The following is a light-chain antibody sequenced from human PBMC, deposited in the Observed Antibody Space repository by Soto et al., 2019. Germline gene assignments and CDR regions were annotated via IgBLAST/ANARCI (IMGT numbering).Light chain of an antibody. V-gene: IGLV2-14*01. CDR2: EVS. CDR1: SRVVGGYNY. J-gene: IGLJ1*01. Sequence: QSVLTQPRSVCGSPGQSVTISCNGTSRVVGGYNYVSWYPQHPGKAPKLMIYEVSNRPSGVSNPFSGSKSCNTASLTVSGLQAEDEADYYCSSYTSSTTYVFGTGTKVTVL. CDR3: SSYTSSTTYV.